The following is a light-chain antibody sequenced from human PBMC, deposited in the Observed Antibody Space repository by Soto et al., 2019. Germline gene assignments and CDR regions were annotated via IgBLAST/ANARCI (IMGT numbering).Light chain of an antibody. V-gene: IGKV3-20*01. CDR2: GAS. Sequence: ELVRTQSPVTRSVSPGERATLSCRASQSISSNLAWYQQKPGQAPRLLIYGASNRATGIPDRFSGSGSGTDSTLTIRRLQPEDFAVYYCQQYGSPGTVGQGTKVEIK. CDR3: QQYGSPGT. CDR1: QSISSN. J-gene: IGKJ1*01.